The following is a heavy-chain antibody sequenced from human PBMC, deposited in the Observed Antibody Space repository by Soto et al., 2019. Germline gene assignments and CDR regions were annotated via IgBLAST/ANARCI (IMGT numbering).Heavy chain of an antibody. V-gene: IGHV3-30-3*01. CDR1: GFTFSSYA. Sequence: QVQLVESGGGVVQPGRSLRLSCAASGFTFSSYAMHWVRQAPGKGLEWVAVISYDGSNKYYADSVKGRFTISRDNSKNTLYLQMNSLRAEDTAVYYCARDAVDTAMVHFDYWGQGTLFTVSS. CDR2: ISYDGSNK. J-gene: IGHJ4*02. CDR3: ARDAVDTAMVHFDY. D-gene: IGHD5-18*01.